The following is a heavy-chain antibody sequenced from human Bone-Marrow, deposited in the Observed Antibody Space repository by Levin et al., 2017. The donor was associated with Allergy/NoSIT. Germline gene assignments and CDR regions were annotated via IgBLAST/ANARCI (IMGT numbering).Heavy chain of an antibody. CDR3: ARGITIFGVDNIGPGWFDP. D-gene: IGHD3-3*01. V-gene: IGHV4-39*07. Sequence: SETLSLTCTVSGGSISSSSYYWGWIRQPPGKGLEWIGSIYYSGSTYYNPSLKSRVTISVDTSKNQFSLKLSSVTAADTAVYYCARGITIFGVDNIGPGWFDPWGQGTLVTVSS. J-gene: IGHJ5*02. CDR1: GGSISSSSYY. CDR2: IYYSGST.